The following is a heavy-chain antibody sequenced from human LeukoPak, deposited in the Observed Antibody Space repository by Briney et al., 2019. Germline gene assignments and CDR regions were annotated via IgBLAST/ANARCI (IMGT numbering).Heavy chain of an antibody. Sequence: PGGSLRLSCVGSRFSFSSFWMTWVRQAPGKGLEWVANINEGGSEKYYVDSVKGRFTISRDNAKNSLYLQMNSLRAEDTAVYYCVRVAAGTYYFDYWGQGTLVTVSS. J-gene: IGHJ4*02. CDR2: INEGGSEK. V-gene: IGHV3-7*04. D-gene: IGHD6-13*01. CDR3: VRVAAGTYYFDY. CDR1: RFSFSSFW.